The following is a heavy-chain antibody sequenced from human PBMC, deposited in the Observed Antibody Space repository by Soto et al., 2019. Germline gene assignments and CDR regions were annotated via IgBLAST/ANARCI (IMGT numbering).Heavy chain of an antibody. CDR2: IYWDDYK. CDR3: AHVVCGGDCYTRGYFDY. D-gene: IGHD2-21*02. CDR1: GFSLSTSGVG. V-gene: IGHV2-5*02. J-gene: IGHJ4*02. Sequence: QITLKESGPTLVKPTQTLTLTCTFSGFSLSTSGVGVGWIRQPPGKALEWLALIYWDDYKRYSPSLKSRLTIPKDTSKNQVVLTMTNMDPVDTATYYCAHVVCGGDCYTRGYFDYWGQGTLVTVSS.